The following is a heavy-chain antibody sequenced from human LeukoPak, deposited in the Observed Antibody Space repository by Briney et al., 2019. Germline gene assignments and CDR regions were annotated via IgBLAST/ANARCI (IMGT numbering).Heavy chain of an antibody. CDR2: INAYNGNT. J-gene: IGHJ5*02. CDR1: GYTFTSYG. V-gene: IGHV1-18*04. Sequence: ASVKVSCEASGYTFTSYGISWVRQAPGQGLEWMGWINAYNGNTNYPQKLQGRVSMTTDTSTSTAYMELRSLRSDDTAVYYCARVPTAFILTGQSRVNWFDPWGQGTLVTVSS. CDR3: ARVPTAFILTGQSRVNWFDP. D-gene: IGHD3-9*01.